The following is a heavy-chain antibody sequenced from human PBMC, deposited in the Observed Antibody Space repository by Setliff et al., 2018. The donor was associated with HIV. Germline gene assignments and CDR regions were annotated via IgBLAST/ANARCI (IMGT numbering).Heavy chain of an antibody. D-gene: IGHD1-26*01. Sequence: SETLSLTCAVYGGSFSGYYWSWIRQPAGKGLEWIGHIYTSGSTNYNPSLKSRVTISVDTSKNHFSLKLSSVTAADTAVYYCARQVGEGKWYLDSWGHGTLVTVSS. V-gene: IGHV4-59*10. CDR2: IYTSGST. CDR3: ARQVGEGKWYLDS. CDR1: GGSFSGYY. J-gene: IGHJ4*01.